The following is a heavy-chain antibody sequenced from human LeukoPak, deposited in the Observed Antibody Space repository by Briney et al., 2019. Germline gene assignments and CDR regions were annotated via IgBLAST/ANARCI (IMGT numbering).Heavy chain of an antibody. CDR2: ISGSGGST. CDR3: AKVQSIVVVPAATTFDY. Sequence: GGSLRLSCAASGFTFSSYAMSWVRQAPGKGLGWVSAISGSGGSTYYADSVKGRFTISRDNSKNTLYLQMNSLRAEDTAVYYCAKVQSIVVVPAATTFDYWGQGTLVTVSS. D-gene: IGHD2-2*01. J-gene: IGHJ4*02. CDR1: GFTFSSYA. V-gene: IGHV3-23*01.